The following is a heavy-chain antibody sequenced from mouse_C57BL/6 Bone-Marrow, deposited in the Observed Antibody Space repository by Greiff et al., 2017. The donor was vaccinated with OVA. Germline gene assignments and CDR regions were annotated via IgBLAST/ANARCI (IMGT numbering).Heavy chain of an antibody. J-gene: IGHJ2*01. CDR2: IYPGDGDT. CDR1: GYAFSSYW. Sequence: QVQLQQSGAELVKPGASVKISCKASGYAFSSYWMNWVKQRPGKGLEWIGQIYPGDGDTSYNGKFKGKATLTADKSSSTAYMQLSSLTSEDSAGDCCARGDYYGSSHYWGQGTTLTVSA. CDR3: ARGDYYGSSHY. D-gene: IGHD1-1*01. V-gene: IGHV1-80*01.